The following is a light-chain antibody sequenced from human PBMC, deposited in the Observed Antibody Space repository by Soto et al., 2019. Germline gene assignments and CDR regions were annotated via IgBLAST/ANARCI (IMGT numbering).Light chain of an antibody. CDR3: QQYESSVPLT. V-gene: IGKV3-20*01. CDR2: GTS. CDR1: QSVSSSY. Sequence: EILLTQSPGTLSLSPGERATLYCRASQSVSSSYLAWYQQKPGQAPRLLISGTSSRATGIPDRFSGSGSGTDFTLTISRLEPEDSAVYYCQQYESSVPLTFGGGTKVEIK. J-gene: IGKJ4*01.